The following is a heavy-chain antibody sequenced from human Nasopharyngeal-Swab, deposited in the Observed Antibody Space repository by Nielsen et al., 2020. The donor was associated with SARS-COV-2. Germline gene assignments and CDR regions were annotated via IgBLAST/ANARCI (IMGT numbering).Heavy chain of an antibody. CDR3: ARDFGAYYDSTAKAY. J-gene: IGHJ4*02. Sequence: GESLKISCAASGFTFSSYWMTWVRQAPGKGLEWVAVIWYDGGNKYYADSVKGRFTISRDNSKNTLYLQMNSLRAEDTAVYYCARDFGAYYDSTAKAYWGQGTLVTVSS. CDR2: IWYDGGNK. V-gene: IGHV3-33*08. D-gene: IGHD3-22*01. CDR1: GFTFSSYW.